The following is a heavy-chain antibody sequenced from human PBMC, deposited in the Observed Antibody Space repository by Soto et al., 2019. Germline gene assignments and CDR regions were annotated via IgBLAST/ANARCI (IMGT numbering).Heavy chain of an antibody. CDR3: ARGRRVATIYYYYYGMDV. CDR1: GGSFSCYY. V-gene: IGHV4-34*01. J-gene: IGHJ6*02. Sequence: KSSETLSLTCAVYGGSFSCYYWSWIRQPPGKGLEWIGEINHSGSTNYDPSLKSRVTISVDTSKNQFSLKLSSVTAADTAVYYCARGRRVATIYYYYYGMDVWGQGTTVTSP. D-gene: IGHD5-12*01. CDR2: INHSGST.